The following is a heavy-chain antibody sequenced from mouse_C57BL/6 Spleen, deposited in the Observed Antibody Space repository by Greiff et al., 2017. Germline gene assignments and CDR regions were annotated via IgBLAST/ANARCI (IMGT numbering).Heavy chain of an antibody. J-gene: IGHJ4*01. CDR3: TRYDYEAMDD. V-gene: IGHV1-15*01. CDR1: GYTFTDYE. CDR2: IDPETGGT. Sequence: QVQLQQSGAELVRPGASVTLSCKASGYTFTDYEMHWVKQTPVHGLEWIGAIDPETGGTAYNQKFKGKAILTADKSSSTAYMELRSLTSEDSAVYYCTRYDYEAMDDWGQGTSVTVSS.